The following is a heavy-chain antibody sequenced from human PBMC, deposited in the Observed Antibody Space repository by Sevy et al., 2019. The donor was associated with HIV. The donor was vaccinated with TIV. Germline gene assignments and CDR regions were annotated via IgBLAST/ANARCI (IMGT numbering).Heavy chain of an antibody. J-gene: IGHJ4*02. CDR3: ARRGSPNAQYSSSWYPFDD. CDR1: GFTFSSYW. V-gene: IGHV3-7*03. D-gene: IGHD6-13*01. CDR2: IKQDGSEK. Sequence: GGSLRLSCAASGFTFSSYWMSWVRQAPGKGLEWVANIKQDGSEKYYVDSGKGRFTISRDNAKNSLYLQMNSLRAEDTAVYYCARRGSPNAQYSSSWYPFDDWGQGTLVTVSS.